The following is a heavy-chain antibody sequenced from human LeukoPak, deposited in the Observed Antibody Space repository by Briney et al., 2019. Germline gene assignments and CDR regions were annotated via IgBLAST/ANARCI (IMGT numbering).Heavy chain of an antibody. J-gene: IGHJ4*02. V-gene: IGHV4-34*01. CDR1: GGSFSGYY. Sequence: PSETLSLTCAVSGGSFSGYYWSWIRQPPGKGLEWIGEINHSGSTNYNPSLKSRVTISVDTSKNQFSLKVTSVSAADAGVYYCARSPEFSSGWLLDCWGQGSLVTVSS. CDR3: ARSPEFSSGWLLDC. D-gene: IGHD6-19*01. CDR2: INHSGST.